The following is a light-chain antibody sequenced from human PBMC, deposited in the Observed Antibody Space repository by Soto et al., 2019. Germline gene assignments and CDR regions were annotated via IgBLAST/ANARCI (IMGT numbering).Light chain of an antibody. Sequence: DIQMTQSPSTLSASVGDRVTITCRASQSISSWLAWYQQKPGKAPKLLIYDASSLESGVPSRFSGSGSGTDFTLTISSLQPEDFATYYCLQDYIYPYTFGQGTRLEIK. CDR3: LQDYIYPYT. V-gene: IGKV1-5*01. CDR1: QSISSW. J-gene: IGKJ5*01. CDR2: DAS.